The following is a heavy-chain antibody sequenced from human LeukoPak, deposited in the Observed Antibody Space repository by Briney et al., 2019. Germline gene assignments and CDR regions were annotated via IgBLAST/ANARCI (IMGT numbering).Heavy chain of an antibody. CDR3: ARTTAMVTIFDY. J-gene: IGHJ4*02. D-gene: IGHD5-18*01. CDR2: INAGNGNT. CDR1: GYTFTTYA. Sequence: ASVKVSCKASGYTFTTYAMHWVRQAPGQRLEWMGWINAGNGNTKYSQKFQGRVTITRDTSASTAYMELSSLRSEDTAVYYCARTTAMVTIFDYWGQGALVTVSS. V-gene: IGHV1-3*01.